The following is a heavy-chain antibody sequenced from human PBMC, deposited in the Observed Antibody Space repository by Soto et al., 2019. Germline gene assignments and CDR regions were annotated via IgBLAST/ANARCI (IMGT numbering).Heavy chain of an antibody. CDR2: INGGNGAA. V-gene: IGHV1-3*01. Sequence: QVQLVQSGAEVKKPGASVNVSCKASGYTFSNYAIHWVRQAPGQRLEWMGWINGGNGAAEYSQKFQGRITITRDTSASTAYMELSSLTSEDTAVYYCARHVLRFLGFDPWGQGTLVTVSP. CDR1: GYTFSNYA. D-gene: IGHD3-3*01. J-gene: IGHJ5*02. CDR3: ARHVLRFLGFDP.